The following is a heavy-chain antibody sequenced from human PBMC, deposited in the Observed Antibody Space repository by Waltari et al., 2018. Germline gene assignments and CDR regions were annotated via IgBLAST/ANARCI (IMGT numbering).Heavy chain of an antibody. CDR2: ISYDGSNK. D-gene: IGHD6-13*01. J-gene: IGHJ4*02. V-gene: IGHV3-30-3*01. Sequence: QVQLVESGGGVVQPGRSLRLSCAASGFTFSRYAMHWVRQAPGKGLEWVAVISYDGSNKYYADSVKGRFTISRDNSKNTLYLQMNSLRAEDTAVYYCARGLNGYSSRVPGYWGQGTLVTVSS. CDR3: ARGLNGYSSRVPGY. CDR1: GFTFSRYA.